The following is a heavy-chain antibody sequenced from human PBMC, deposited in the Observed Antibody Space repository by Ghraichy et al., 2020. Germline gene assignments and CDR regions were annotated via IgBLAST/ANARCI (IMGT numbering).Heavy chain of an antibody. CDR3: ARGSNYYDSGSYPVDY. V-gene: IGHV3-21*01. D-gene: IGHD3-10*01. CDR2: ITSSSNYI. CDR1: GFTFSTYS. Sequence: GGSLRLSCAASGFTFSTYSMNWVRQAPGKGLEWVSSITSSSNYIYYADSLKGRFTISRDNAKNSLYLQMNSLRAEDTAVYYCARGSNYYDSGSYPVDYWGQGTLVTVSS. J-gene: IGHJ4*02.